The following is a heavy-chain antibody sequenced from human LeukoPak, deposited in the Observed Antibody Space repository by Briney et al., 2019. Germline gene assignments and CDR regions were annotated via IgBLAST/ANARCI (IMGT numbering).Heavy chain of an antibody. D-gene: IGHD4-17*01. V-gene: IGHV7-4-1*02. CDR2: INTNTGNP. Sequence: ASVKVSCKASGYTFTSYGISWVRQAPGQGLEWMGWINTNTGNPTYAQGFTGRFVFSLDTSVSTAYLQISSLKAEDTAVYYCARLVYGDYSAYYFDYWGQGTLVTVSS. J-gene: IGHJ4*02. CDR3: ARLVYGDYSAYYFDY. CDR1: GYTFTSYG.